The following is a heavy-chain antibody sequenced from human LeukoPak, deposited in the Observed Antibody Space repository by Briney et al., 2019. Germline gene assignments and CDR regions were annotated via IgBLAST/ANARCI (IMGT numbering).Heavy chain of an antibody. D-gene: IGHD3-22*01. CDR3: ARDTYYYDSSGYWADY. CDR1: GVSVSSGSYY. CDR2: IYTNGSA. V-gene: IGHV4-61*02. J-gene: IGHJ4*02. Sequence: SETLSLTCTVSGVSVSSGSYYWTWIRQPDGKGLEWIGRIYTNGSADYNPSLKSRLTISVDTSKNQFSLNLSSVTAADTAVYYCARDTYYYDSSGYWADYWGQGTLVTVSS.